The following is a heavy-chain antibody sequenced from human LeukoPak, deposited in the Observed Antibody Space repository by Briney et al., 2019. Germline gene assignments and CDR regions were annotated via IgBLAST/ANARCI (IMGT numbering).Heavy chain of an antibody. V-gene: IGHV1-18*04. J-gene: IGHJ4*02. Sequence: ASVKVSCKASGYTFTSNYIHWVRQAPGQGLEGMRWISANNGNTNYAQKFQGRVTMTTDTSTSTAYMELRSLRSDDTAVYYCATTSLSGGVTTIPWGQGTLVTVSS. D-gene: IGHD4-17*01. CDR1: GYTFTSNY. CDR3: ATTSLSGGVTTIP. CDR2: ISANNGNT.